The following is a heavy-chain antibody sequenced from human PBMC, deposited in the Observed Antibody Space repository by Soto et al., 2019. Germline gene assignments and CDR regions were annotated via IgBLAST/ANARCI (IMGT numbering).Heavy chain of an antibody. V-gene: IGHV4-59*01. CDR2: IKDSGST. CDR3: ARDWGSTSAWYFDL. J-gene: IGHJ2*01. D-gene: IGHD7-27*01. CDR1: GGSISSYY. Sequence: QVQLQESGPGLVKPSETLSLTCAVSGGSISSYYWSWIRQPPGKGLEWIGYIKDSGSTNYNPSLKRRVTMSVDMSKNQFSLKLSSVTAADTAVYCCARDWGSTSAWYFDLWGRGTLVTVSS.